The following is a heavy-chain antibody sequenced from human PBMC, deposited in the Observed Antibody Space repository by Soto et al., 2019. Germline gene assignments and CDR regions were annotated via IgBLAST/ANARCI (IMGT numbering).Heavy chain of an antibody. CDR1: GFTFSGSA. Sequence: GGSLRLSCAASGFTFSGSAMHWVRQASGKGLEWVGRIRSKANSYATAYAASVKGRFTISRDDSKNTAYLQMNSLKTEDTAVYYCTSPVHGSWESYYYYGMDVWGQGTTVTVSS. J-gene: IGHJ6*02. V-gene: IGHV3-73*01. CDR2: IRSKANSYAT. D-gene: IGHD6-13*01. CDR3: TSPVHGSWESYYYYGMDV.